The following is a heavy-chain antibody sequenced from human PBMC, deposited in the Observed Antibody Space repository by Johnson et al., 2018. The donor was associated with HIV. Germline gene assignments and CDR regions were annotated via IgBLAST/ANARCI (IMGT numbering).Heavy chain of an antibody. V-gene: IGHV3-30*03. CDR3: TVHSGERTDHDAFDI. J-gene: IGHJ3*02. D-gene: IGHD1-26*01. Sequence: QMLLVESGGGVVQPGGSLRLSCAASGFTFSNYAMNWVRQAPGKGLEWVAVISYDGSNKYYADSVKGRFTISRDDSKNTAYLQMNSLKTEDTAVYYCTVHSGERTDHDAFDIWG. CDR1: GFTFSNYA. CDR2: ISYDGSNK.